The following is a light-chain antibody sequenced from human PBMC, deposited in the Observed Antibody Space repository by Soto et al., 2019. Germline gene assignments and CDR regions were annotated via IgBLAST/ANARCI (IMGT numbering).Light chain of an antibody. Sequence: QSALTQPPSVSGSPGQSVTISCTGTSSDVGSYNRVSWYQQPPGTAPKLMIYEVSDRPSGVPDRFSGSTSGNAASLTISGLHAEDEADYYCSSYTSSSTLVFGGGTKVTVL. V-gene: IGLV2-18*02. CDR1: SSDVGSYNR. CDR3: SSYTSSSTLV. CDR2: EVS. J-gene: IGLJ2*01.